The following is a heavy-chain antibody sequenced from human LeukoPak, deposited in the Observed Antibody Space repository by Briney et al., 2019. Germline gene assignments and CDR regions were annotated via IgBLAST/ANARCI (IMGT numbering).Heavy chain of an antibody. D-gene: IGHD6-19*01. CDR1: GYTFTSYG. Sequence: ASVKVSCKASGYTFTSYGISWVRQAPGQGLEWMGWISAYNGNTNYAQKLQGRVTMTTDTSTSTAYMELRSLRSDDTAVYYCANSGWYRGTFDTWSPGSLVTVSS. J-gene: IGHJ4*02. V-gene: IGHV1-18*01. CDR2: ISAYNGNT. CDR3: ANSGWYRGTFDT.